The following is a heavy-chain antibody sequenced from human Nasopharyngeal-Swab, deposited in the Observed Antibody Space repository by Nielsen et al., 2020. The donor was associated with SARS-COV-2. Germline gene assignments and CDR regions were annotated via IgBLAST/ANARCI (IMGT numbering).Heavy chain of an antibody. CDR3: AKANWGSDAFDI. D-gene: IGHD3-16*01. CDR2: ISGSGGST. V-gene: IGHV3-23*01. CDR1: GFTFSSYA. Sequence: GGSLRLSCAVSGFTFSSYAMSWVRQAPGKGLEWVSAISGSGGSTYYADSVKGRFTISRDNSKNTLYLQMNSLRAEDTAVYYCAKANWGSDAFDIWGQGTMVTVSS. J-gene: IGHJ3*02.